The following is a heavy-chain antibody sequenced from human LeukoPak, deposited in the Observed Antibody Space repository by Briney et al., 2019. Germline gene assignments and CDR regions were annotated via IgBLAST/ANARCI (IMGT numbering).Heavy chain of an antibody. CDR3: ARRAYSSSWYFDY. V-gene: IGHV4-39*01. D-gene: IGHD6-13*01. CDR1: GGSISSSSYY. CDR2: IYYSGST. Sequence: SETLSLTCTVSGGSISSSSYYWGWIRQPPGRGLEWIGSIYYSGSTYYNSSLKSRVTISVDTSKNQFSLKLSSVTAADTAVYYCARRAYSSSWYFDYWGQGTLVTVSS. J-gene: IGHJ4*02.